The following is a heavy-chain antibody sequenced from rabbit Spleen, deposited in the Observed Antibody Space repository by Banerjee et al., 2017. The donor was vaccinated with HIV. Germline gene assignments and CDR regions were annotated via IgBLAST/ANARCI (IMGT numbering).Heavy chain of an antibody. Sequence: QSLEESGGDLVKPGASLTLTCTASGFSFSSSDYMCWVRQAPGKGLEWIACIGAGGTTNSYYANWAKGRFTGSKTSSTTVTLQMTSLTAADTATYFCARDQSSAGTSFSTYGMDLWGPGTLVTVS. CDR2: IGAGGTTNS. V-gene: IGHV1S40*01. D-gene: IGHD8-1*01. J-gene: IGHJ6*01. CDR3: ARDQSSAGTSFSTYGMDL. CDR1: GFSFSSSDY.